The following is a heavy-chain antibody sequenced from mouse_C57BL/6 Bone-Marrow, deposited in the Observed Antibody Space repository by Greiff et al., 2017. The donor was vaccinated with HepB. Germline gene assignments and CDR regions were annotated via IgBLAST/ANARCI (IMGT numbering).Heavy chain of an antibody. D-gene: IGHD1-1*01. CDR3: SSGVLYYYGSSSDY. CDR1: GYTFTSDW. Sequence: QVQLQQPGAELVKPGASVKMSCKASGYTFTSDWITWVKQRPGQGLEWIGDIYPGSGSTNYNEKFKGKATLTVDNSSSTAYMQLISLTSEDSAVYYCSSGVLYYYGSSSDYWGQGTTLTVSS. V-gene: IGHV1-55*01. J-gene: IGHJ2*01. CDR2: IYPGSGST.